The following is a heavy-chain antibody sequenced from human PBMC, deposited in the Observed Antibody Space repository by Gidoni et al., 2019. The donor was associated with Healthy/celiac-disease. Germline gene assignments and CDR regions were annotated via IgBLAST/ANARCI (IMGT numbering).Heavy chain of an antibody. Sequence: QVQLVQSGAEVKKPGASVKVSCKASGYPFPSYDIHWVRQATGQGIEWMGWMNPNSGNTGYAQKFQGRVTMTRNTSISTAYMELSSLRSEDTAVYYCARGLRGVAADTRYYYYYMDVWGKGTTVTVSS. CDR2: MNPNSGNT. CDR3: ARGLRGVAADTRYYYYYMDV. CDR1: GYPFPSYD. V-gene: IGHV1-8*01. J-gene: IGHJ6*03. D-gene: IGHD2-15*01.